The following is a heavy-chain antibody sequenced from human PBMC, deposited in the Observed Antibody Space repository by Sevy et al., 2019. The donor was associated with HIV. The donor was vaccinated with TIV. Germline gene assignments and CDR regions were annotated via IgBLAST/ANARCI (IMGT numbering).Heavy chain of an antibody. CDR2: IXHSGST. CDR1: GYXISSGYY. Sequence: SETLSLTCTVSGYXISSGYYWGWIRQPPGKGLEWXGSIXHSGSTYYNPSLKSRVTISVDTSKNQFSLKLSSVTAADTAXYYCARDPSGTYYYDSSGYPITXFDXWGQGTLVTVSS. J-gene: IGHJ4*02. CDR3: ARDPSGTYYYDSSGYPITXFDX. V-gene: IGHV4-38-2*02. D-gene: IGHD3-22*01.